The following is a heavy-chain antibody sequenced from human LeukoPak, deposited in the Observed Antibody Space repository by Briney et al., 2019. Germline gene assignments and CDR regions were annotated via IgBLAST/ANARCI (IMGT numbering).Heavy chain of an antibody. CDR1: GGSISGSSYY. D-gene: IGHD1-26*01. V-gene: IGHV4-39*07. J-gene: IGHJ2*01. CDR2: IYYSGST. CDR3: ARVTRKMGAFDL. Sequence: PSETLSLTCTVSGGSISGSSYYWGWIRQPPGKGLEWIGSIYYSGSTYYNPSLKSRVTISVDTSKNQFSLKLSSVTAADTAVYYCARVTRKMGAFDLWGRGTLVTVSS.